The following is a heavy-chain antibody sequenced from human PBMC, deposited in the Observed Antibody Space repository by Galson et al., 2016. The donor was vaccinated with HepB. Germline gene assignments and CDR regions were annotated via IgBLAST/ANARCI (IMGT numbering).Heavy chain of an antibody. CDR2: ISDSGSRT. V-gene: IGHV3-11*01. J-gene: IGHJ5*02. D-gene: IGHD3-22*01. CDR3: ARDSYDSSGYFS. CDR1: GFSFSDSY. Sequence: SLRLSCAASGFSFSDSYISWIRRAPGKGLEWISYISDSGSRTYYADSVKGRFTMSRDNARKSAYLHLNSLRVEDTAVYYCARDSYDSSGYFSWGQGTLVTVSS.